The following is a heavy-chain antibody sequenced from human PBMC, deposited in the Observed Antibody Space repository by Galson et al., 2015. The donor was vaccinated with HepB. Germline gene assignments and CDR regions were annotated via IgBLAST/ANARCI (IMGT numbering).Heavy chain of an antibody. CDR1: GGSISSGTDY. CDR2: IYYSGST. D-gene: IGHD5-24*01. J-gene: IGHJ3*02. V-gene: IGHV4-31*03. CDR3: STERYAFEI. Sequence: LSLTCTVSGGSISSGTDYWSWIRQHPGKGLEWIGYIYYSGSTYYNPSLKSRITISADTSKNQFSLRLSSVTAADTAVYYCSTERYAFEIWGQGTMVTVSS.